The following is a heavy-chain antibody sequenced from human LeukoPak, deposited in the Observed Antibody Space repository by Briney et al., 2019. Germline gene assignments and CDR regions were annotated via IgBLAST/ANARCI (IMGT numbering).Heavy chain of an antibody. CDR3: AKEEWLGKMNYFDY. CDR2: ILGSGGGDTT. Sequence: GGSLRLSCAASGFTFSSYAMSWVRQAPGKGLEWVSTILGSGGGDTTYYADSVKGRFTISRDNSKNTLYLQMNSLRAEDTAVYYCAKEEWLGKMNYFDYWGQGTLVTVSS. CDR1: GFTFSSYA. D-gene: IGHD3-3*01. J-gene: IGHJ4*02. V-gene: IGHV3-23*01.